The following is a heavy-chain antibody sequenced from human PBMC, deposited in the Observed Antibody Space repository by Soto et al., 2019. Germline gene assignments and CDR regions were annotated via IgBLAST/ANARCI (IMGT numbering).Heavy chain of an antibody. Sequence: QVQLQQWGAGLLKPSETLSLTCAVYGGSFSGYYWTWIRQPPGTGLEWIGEINHSGSTNYNPSLKSRVTISVDTSKNQFSLKLNSVTAAATAVYYCARDKIPGLFDYWGQGSLVHVSS. CDR1: GGSFSGYY. CDR2: INHSGST. CDR3: ARDKIPGLFDY. D-gene: IGHD2-21*01. J-gene: IGHJ4*02. V-gene: IGHV4-34*01.